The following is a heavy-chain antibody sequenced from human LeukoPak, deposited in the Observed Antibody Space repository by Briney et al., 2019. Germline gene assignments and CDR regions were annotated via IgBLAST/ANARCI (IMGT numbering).Heavy chain of an antibody. CDR1: GYSISSGYY. CDR3: AKGPSWFDP. V-gene: IGHV4-4*07. CDR2: IYTSGST. Sequence: SETLSLTCTVSGYSISSGYYWGWIRQPAGKGLEWIGRIYTSGSTNYNPSLKSRVTMSVDTSKNQFSLKLSSVTAADTAVYYCAKGPSWFDPWGQGTLVTVSS. J-gene: IGHJ5*02.